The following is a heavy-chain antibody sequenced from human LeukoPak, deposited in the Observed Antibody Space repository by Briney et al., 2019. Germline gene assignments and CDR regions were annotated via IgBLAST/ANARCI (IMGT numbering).Heavy chain of an antibody. CDR1: GFTFSSQA. Sequence: PGGSLRLSCAASGFTFSSQAMTWVRQAPGKGLEWVSGITVNGGNTYYADPVKGRFTISRDISKNTLYLQMNSLRAEDTALYYCARARSSTNTLFDSWGQGTLVTVSS. J-gene: IGHJ4*02. D-gene: IGHD1-1*01. V-gene: IGHV3-23*01. CDR2: ITVNGGNT. CDR3: ARARSSTNTLFDS.